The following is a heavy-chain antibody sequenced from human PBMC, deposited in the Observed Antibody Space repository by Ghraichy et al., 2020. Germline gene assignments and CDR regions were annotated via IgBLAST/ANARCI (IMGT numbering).Heavy chain of an antibody. Sequence: GGSLRLSCVTPGFVFSTYRMHWVRQAPGKGLVWISRSHSDGGGTDYADSVRGRFTVSRDNAKSTLYLDMHSLRAEDTAVYYCVRGGADPWGQGTLVTVSS. V-gene: IGHV3-74*01. J-gene: IGHJ5*02. CDR3: VRGGADP. CDR2: SHSDGGGT. CDR1: GFVFSTYR. D-gene: IGHD3-16*01.